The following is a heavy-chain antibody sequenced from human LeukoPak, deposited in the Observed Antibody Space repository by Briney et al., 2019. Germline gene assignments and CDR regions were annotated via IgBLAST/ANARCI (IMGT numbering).Heavy chain of an antibody. Sequence: SETLSLTCTVSGDSISSSNYYWIWIRQPPGKGLEWVGYIYFTGSTNYNPSLKSRVTISVDTSKNQFSLKLSSVTAADTAVYYCARAHGVVDPFSPFDIWGQGTMVTVSS. CDR2: IYFTGST. CDR1: GDSISSSNYY. J-gene: IGHJ3*02. CDR3: ARAHGVVDPFSPFDI. D-gene: IGHD3-22*01. V-gene: IGHV4-61*01.